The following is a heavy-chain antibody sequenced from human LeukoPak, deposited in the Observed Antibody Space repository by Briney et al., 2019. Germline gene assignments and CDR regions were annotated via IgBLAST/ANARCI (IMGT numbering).Heavy chain of an antibody. Sequence: ASVKVSCKASGYTFTSYGISWVRQAPGQGLEWMGWISAYSGNTNYAQKLQGRVTMTTDTSTSTAYMELRSLRSDDTAVYYCARDPVAGPLGSWFDPWGQGTLVTVSS. D-gene: IGHD6-19*01. CDR2: ISAYSGNT. CDR3: ARDPVAGPLGSWFDP. CDR1: GYTFTSYG. J-gene: IGHJ5*02. V-gene: IGHV1-18*04.